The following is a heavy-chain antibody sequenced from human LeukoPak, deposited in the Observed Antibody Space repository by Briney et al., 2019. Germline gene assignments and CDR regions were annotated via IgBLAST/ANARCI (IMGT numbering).Heavy chain of an antibody. CDR2: ISSSSSYI. V-gene: IGHV3-21*01. D-gene: IGHD3-3*01. J-gene: IGHJ4*02. CDR3: ARGEEWPY. CDR1: GFTFSSYN. Sequence: TGGSLRLSCAASGFTFSSYNMNWVRQAPGKGLEWISSISSSSSYIYYADSLKGRFTISRDNAKNSLYLQMNSLRAEDTAVYYCARGEEWPYWGQGTLVTVSS.